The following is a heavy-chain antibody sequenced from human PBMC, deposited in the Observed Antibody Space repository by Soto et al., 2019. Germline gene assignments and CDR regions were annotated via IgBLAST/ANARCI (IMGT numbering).Heavy chain of an antibody. Sequence: QVQLVQSGAEVKQPGSSVKVSCKASGGTFSSYTISWVRQAPGQGLEWMGSIIPILGIANYAQKFQGRVTITADKSTSTAYMELSSLRSEDTAVYYCARGSQIYDWLLYEDWFDPWGQGTLVTVSS. V-gene: IGHV1-69*02. J-gene: IGHJ5*02. CDR1: GGTFSSYT. CDR3: ARGSQIYDWLLYEDWFDP. CDR2: IIPILGIA. D-gene: IGHD3-9*01.